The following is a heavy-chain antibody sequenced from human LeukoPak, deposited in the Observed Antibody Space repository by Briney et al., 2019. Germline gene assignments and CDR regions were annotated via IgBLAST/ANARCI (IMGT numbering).Heavy chain of an antibody. Sequence: GGSLRLSCAASGFTFSSYWMSWVRQAPGKGLEWMANIKQDGSEKYYVDSVKGRFTISRDNAKNSLYLQMNSLRAEDTAVYYCARQGNYYYMDVWGKGTTVTVSS. V-gene: IGHV3-7*01. CDR3: ARQGNYYYMDV. CDR1: GFTFSSYW. D-gene: IGHD3-10*01. CDR2: IKQDGSEK. J-gene: IGHJ6*03.